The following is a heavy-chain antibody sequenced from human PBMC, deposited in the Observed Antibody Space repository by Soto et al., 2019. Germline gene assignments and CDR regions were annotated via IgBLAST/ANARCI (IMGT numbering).Heavy chain of an antibody. CDR1: GYTFTSYA. CDR3: AIIRGIAALISSAGGMDV. V-gene: IGHV1-3*01. J-gene: IGHJ6*02. Sequence: GASVKVSCKASGYTFTSYAMHWVRRAPGQRLEWMGWINAGNGNTKYSQKFQGRVTITRDTSASTAYMELSRLRSEDTAVYYCAIIRGIAALISSAGGMDVWGQGTTVTVSS. CDR2: INAGNGNT. D-gene: IGHD6-6*01.